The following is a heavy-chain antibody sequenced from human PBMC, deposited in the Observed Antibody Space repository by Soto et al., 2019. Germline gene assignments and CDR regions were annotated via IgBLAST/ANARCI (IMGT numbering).Heavy chain of an antibody. D-gene: IGHD4-4*01. CDR1: GYSFLNYG. CDR3: VRRTPFSNSNLVTYYFDF. V-gene: IGHV1-18*01. Sequence: QVSLLQSGPEVKKPGASLRVSCKASGYSFLNYGIAWVRQARGQRLEWMGWINPNSGNTNYARSLQGRVTMSADTSTSTVYMELTSLRSDDTAVFYCVRRTPFSNSNLVTYYFDFWGQGTLVTVSS. CDR2: INPNSGNT. J-gene: IGHJ4*02.